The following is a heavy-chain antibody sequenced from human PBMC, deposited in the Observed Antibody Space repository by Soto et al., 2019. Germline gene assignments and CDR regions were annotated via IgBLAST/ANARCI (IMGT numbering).Heavy chain of an antibody. Sequence: GASVKVSCKASGYTFAGYAMHWVRQAPGQRLEWMGWINGGNGYTKYSQKFQGRVTITRDTSASTAYMELSSLTSEDTAVYYCARGLYSNPHFAYWGQGTLVTVSS. V-gene: IGHV1-3*01. J-gene: IGHJ4*02. D-gene: IGHD4-4*01. CDR2: INGGNGYT. CDR1: GYTFAGYA. CDR3: ARGLYSNPHFAY.